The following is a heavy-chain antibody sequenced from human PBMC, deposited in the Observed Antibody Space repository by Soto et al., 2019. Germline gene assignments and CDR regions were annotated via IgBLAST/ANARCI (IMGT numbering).Heavy chain of an antibody. J-gene: IGHJ4*02. D-gene: IGHD2-8*01. V-gene: IGHV2-5*01. CDR3: VHTLMVHTITGGHYLDY. Sequence: SGPTLVNPTQTLTLTCTFSAFSLSTNGVGVGWIRQPPGKPLEWLAVIYWNEDKRYSRSLKSRLSITEDTSKNQVVLTMTTMDPVDTATYYCVHTLMVHTITGGHYLDYWGPGILVTVSS. CDR2: IYWNEDK. CDR1: AFSLSTNGVG.